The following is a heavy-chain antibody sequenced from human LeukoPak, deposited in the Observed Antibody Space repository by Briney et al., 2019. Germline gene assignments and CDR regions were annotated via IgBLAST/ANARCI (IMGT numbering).Heavy chain of an antibody. J-gene: IGHJ6*02. V-gene: IGHV4-34*01. D-gene: IGHD2-21*02. CDR2: INHSGST. CDR3: ARSRQGMVTYYGMDV. Sequence: SETLSLTCAVYGGSFSGYYWSWIRQPPGEGLEWIGEINHSGSTNYNPSLKSRVTISVDTSKNQFSLKLSSVTAADTAVYYCARSRQGMVTYYGMDVWGQGTTVTVSS. CDR1: GGSFSGYY.